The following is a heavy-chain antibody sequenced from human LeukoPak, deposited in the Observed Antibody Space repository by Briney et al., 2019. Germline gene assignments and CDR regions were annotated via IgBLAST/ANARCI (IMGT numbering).Heavy chain of an antibody. CDR3: ARGRVGGYDGSPSYMDV. J-gene: IGHJ6*03. Sequence: PSETLSLTCTVSGYSISSGYYWGWIRQPPGKGLEWIGSIYHSGSTYYSPSLKSRVTISVDTSKNQFSLKLSSVTAADTAVYYCARGRVGGYDGSPSYMDVWGKGTTVTVSS. D-gene: IGHD5-12*01. CDR1: GYSISSGYY. CDR2: IYHSGST. V-gene: IGHV4-38-2*02.